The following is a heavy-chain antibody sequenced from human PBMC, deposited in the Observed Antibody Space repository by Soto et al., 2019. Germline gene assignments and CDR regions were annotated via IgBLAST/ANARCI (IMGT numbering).Heavy chain of an antibody. CDR1: GYTFTSYG. CDR3: AGRREGGSGRYFDY. Sequence: QVKLVQSGAEVRKPGASVKVSCKASGYTFTSYGLTWVRQAPGQGLEWMGWISAHNGNTNYAQKLQGRVTMTTDTSTSTAYMELRSLRSDDTAVYYCAGRREGGSGRYFDYWGQGTLVTVSS. J-gene: IGHJ4*02. CDR2: ISAHNGNT. D-gene: IGHD1-26*01. V-gene: IGHV1-18*01.